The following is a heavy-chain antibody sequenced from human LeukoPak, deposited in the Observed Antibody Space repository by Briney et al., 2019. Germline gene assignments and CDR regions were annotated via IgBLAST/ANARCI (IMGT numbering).Heavy chain of an antibody. CDR3: ARGVVGATKNFDY. J-gene: IGHJ4*02. V-gene: IGHV4-34*01. CDR1: GGSFSGYY. Sequence: SETLSLTCAVYGGSFSGYYWSWIRQPPGKGLEWIGEINHSGSTNYNPSLKSRVTISVDTSKNQFSLKLSSVPAADTAVYYCARGVVGATKNFDYWGQGTLVTVSS. D-gene: IGHD1-26*01. CDR2: INHSGST.